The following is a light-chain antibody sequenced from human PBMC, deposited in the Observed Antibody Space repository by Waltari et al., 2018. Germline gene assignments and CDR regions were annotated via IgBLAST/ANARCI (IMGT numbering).Light chain of an antibody. J-gene: IGLJ1*01. CDR2: GAS. CDR1: TSNIGADYD. CDR3: QSYDGSLSGWV. V-gene: IGLV1-40*01. Sequence: QPVLTQPPSVSGAPGQRVPISCTGRTSNIGADYDVHWYQQLPGTAPKLLLTGASHRPSGVPDRFSGSKSGTSASLAITGLQAEDEGDFYCQSYDGSLSGWVFGTGTTVTVL.